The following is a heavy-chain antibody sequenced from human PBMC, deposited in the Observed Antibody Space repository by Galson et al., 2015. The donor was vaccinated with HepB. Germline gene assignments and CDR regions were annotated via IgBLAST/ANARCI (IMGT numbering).Heavy chain of an antibody. CDR3: ARGGYSRGWSFDY. CDR1: GFIFNNYA. CDR2: ISGGGDNA. D-gene: IGHD5-18*01. V-gene: IGHV3-23*01. Sequence: SLRLSCAASGFIFNNYAMTWVRQAPGKGLEWVSTISGGGDNAFYADSVKGRFTISRDNSKNTLNLQMNSLGVEDTAVYYCARGGYSRGWSFDYWGQGTLVTVSS. J-gene: IGHJ4*02.